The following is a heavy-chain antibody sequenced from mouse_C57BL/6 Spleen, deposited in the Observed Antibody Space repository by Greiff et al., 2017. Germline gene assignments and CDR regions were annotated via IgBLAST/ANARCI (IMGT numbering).Heavy chain of an antibody. CDR1: GFSLTSYG. V-gene: IGHV2-2*01. CDR3: ARNWVRQGAWFAY. J-gene: IGHJ3*01. CDR2: IWSGGST. Sequence: LMESGPGLVQPSQSLSITCTVSGFSLTSYGVHWVRQSPGKGLEWLGVIWSGGSTDYNAAFISRLSISKDNSKSQVFFKMNSLQADDAAIYYCARNWVRQGAWFAYWGQGTLVTVSA. D-gene: IGHD1-2*01.